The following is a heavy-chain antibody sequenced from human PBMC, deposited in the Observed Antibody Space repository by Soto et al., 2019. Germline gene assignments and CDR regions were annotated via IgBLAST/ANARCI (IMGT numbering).Heavy chain of an antibody. CDR3: VRAAKRYFDY. V-gene: IGHV1-69*06. CDR1: GGTYNTFA. CDR2: IIPVLGPA. J-gene: IGHJ4*02. Sequence: QVQLVQSGAEVKKPGSSVKVSCKASGGTYNTFAISWVRQAPGQGLEWMGGIIPVLGPAFYAQKLQGRVTITADKSPTTAYLELTSLRSEDTAVYYCVRAAKRYFDYWGQGTLVTVSS.